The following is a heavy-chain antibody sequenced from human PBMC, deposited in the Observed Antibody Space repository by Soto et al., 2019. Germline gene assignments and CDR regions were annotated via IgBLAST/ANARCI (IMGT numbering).Heavy chain of an antibody. V-gene: IGHV4-30-4*01. CDR2: IYYSGST. Sequence: QVQLQESGPGLVKPSQTLSLTCTVSGGSISSGDYYWSWIRQPPGKGLEWIGYIYYSGSTYYNPSLKSRVTISVDTSKNQFSLKLSSVTAADTAVYYCARDLEEGAPIPNYYYYYGMDVWGQGTTVTVSS. CDR1: GGSISSGDYY. CDR3: ARDLEEGAPIPNYYYYYGMDV. J-gene: IGHJ6*02. D-gene: IGHD1-1*01.